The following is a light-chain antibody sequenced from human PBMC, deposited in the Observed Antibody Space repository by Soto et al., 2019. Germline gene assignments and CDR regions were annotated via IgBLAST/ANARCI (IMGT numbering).Light chain of an antibody. Sequence: EIALTQSPGTLSLSPGERTTLYCRASQSVSSNYLAWYQQKPDQAPRLLIYGASTRATGIPDRFSGSGSGTDFTLSISILEPEDFAVYYCQQFGSSSYSFGQGTKLEIK. CDR3: QQFGSSSYS. J-gene: IGKJ2*03. V-gene: IGKV3-20*01. CDR1: QSVSSNY. CDR2: GAS.